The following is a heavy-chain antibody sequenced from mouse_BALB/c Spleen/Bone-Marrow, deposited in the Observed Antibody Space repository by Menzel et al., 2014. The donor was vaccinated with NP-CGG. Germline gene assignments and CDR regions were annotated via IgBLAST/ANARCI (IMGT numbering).Heavy chain of an antibody. V-gene: IGHV5-17*02. CDR2: INTGSTTI. Sequence: EVQGVESGGDLVQPGGSRKLSCAASGFTFSSFGMHWVRQPPEKGLEWVAYINTGSTTIYYSDTVKDRFTVSRDNPKNTLFLHITSLTSEDTAIYYCAREDPYYGFVYWGQGTLVTVS. J-gene: IGHJ3*01. CDR3: AREDPYYGFVY. D-gene: IGHD1-1*02. CDR1: GFTFSSFG.